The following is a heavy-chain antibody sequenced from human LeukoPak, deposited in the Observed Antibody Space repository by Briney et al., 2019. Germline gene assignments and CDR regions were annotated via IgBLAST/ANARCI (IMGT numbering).Heavy chain of an antibody. Sequence: PGGTLRLSCAASGFTFSSYGMNWVRQAPGKGLEWVSAISGSGGSTYYADSVKGRFTISRDNSKNTVSLQMNSLRVEDTAVYYCAKDQGKRVTTTTDLDYWGQGTLVTVSS. CDR3: AKDQGKRVTTTTDLDY. CDR2: ISGSGGST. CDR1: GFTFSSYG. D-gene: IGHD4-17*01. V-gene: IGHV3-23*01. J-gene: IGHJ4*02.